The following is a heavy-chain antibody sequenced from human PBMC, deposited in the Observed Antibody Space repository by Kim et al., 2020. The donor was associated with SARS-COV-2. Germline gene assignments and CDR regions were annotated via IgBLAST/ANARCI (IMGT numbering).Heavy chain of an antibody. CDR2: IKVKREGDAT. Sequence: GGSLRLSCAASGFNFNDAWMNWVRQAPGKGLEWIGRIKVKREGDATEYAAPAKGRFTISRDYSRNMLFLQMNSLRIEDTAMYYCTSRVVTTNDYWGQGTLVTVSS. V-gene: IGHV3-15*01. CDR3: TSRVVTTNDY. CDR1: GFNFNDAW. J-gene: IGHJ4*02. D-gene: IGHD4-17*01.